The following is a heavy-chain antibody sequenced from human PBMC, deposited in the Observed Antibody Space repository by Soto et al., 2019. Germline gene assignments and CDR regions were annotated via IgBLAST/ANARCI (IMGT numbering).Heavy chain of an antibody. D-gene: IGHD6-13*01. CDR3: ASRFSRSWYEGWFDP. V-gene: IGHV1-8*01. CDR1: GYTFTSYD. Sequence: GASVKVSCKASGYTFTSYDINWVRQATGQGLEWMGWMNPNSGNTGYAQKFQGRVTMTRNTSISTAYMELSSLRSEDTAVYYCASRFSRSWYEGWFDPWDQRTLVTVSS. J-gene: IGHJ5*02. CDR2: MNPNSGNT.